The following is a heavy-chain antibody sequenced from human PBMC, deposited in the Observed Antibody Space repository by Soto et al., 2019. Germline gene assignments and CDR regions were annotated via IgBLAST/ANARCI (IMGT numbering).Heavy chain of an antibody. V-gene: IGHV3-7*04. CDR1: GFTFSTYW. Sequence: EVQLVESGGGLVQPGGSLRLSCAASGFTFSTYWMSWVRQAPGKGLEWVANIKEDGSEEYYVDSVKGRFTISRDNAKNSVYLQMNSLRDEDTAVYYCAREEWFFDQWGQGTLVTVSS. CDR2: IKEDGSEE. CDR3: AREEWFFDQ. D-gene: IGHD3-3*01. J-gene: IGHJ4*02.